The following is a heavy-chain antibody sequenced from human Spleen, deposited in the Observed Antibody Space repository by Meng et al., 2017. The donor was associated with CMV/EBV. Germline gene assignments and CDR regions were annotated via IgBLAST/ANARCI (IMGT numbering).Heavy chain of an antibody. J-gene: IGHJ6*02. D-gene: IGHD5-12*01. CDR2: INWNGGST. V-gene: IGHV3-20*01. Sequence: GGSLRLSCAASGFTFDDYGMSWVRQAPGKGLEWVSGINWNGGSTGYADSVKGRFTLSRDNAKNYLYLQMNSLRAQDTALYHCARVMCVATSDSYYGMDVWGQGTTVTVSS. CDR1: GFTFDDYG. CDR3: ARVMCVATSDSYYGMDV.